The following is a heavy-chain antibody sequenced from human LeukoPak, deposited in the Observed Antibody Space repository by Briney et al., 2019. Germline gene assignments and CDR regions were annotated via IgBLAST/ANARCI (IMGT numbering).Heavy chain of an antibody. V-gene: IGHV3-74*01. CDR3: ASPRLYCSSTSCYAGNFDY. Sequence: GGSLRLSCAAPGFTLSSYWMHWVRQAPGKGLVWVSRINSDGSSTSYADSVKGRFTISRDNAKNTLYLQMNSLRAEDTAVYYCASPRLYCSSTSCYAGNFDYWGQGTLVTVSS. CDR2: INSDGSST. J-gene: IGHJ4*02. D-gene: IGHD2-2*01. CDR1: GFTLSSYW.